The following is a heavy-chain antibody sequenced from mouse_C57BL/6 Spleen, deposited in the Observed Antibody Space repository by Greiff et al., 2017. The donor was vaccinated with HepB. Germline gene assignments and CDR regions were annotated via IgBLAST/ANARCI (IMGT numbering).Heavy chain of an antibody. D-gene: IGHD2-13*01. Sequence: VQLKQPGAELVRPGSSVKLSCKASGYTFTSYWMHWVKQRPIQGLEWIGNIDPSDSETHYNQKFKDKATLTVDKSSSTAYMQLSSLTSEDSAVYYCARRDDYYFDYWGQGTTLTVSS. CDR1: GYTFTSYW. J-gene: IGHJ2*01. V-gene: IGHV1-52*01. CDR2: IDPSDSET. CDR3: ARRDDYYFDY.